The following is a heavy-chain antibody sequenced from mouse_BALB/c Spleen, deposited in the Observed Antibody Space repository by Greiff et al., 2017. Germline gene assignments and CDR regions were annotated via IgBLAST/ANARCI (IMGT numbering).Heavy chain of an antibody. CDR2: IYPGNVNT. Sequence: LVESGPELVKPGASVRISCKASGYTFTSYYIHWVKQRPGQGLEWIGWIYPGNVNTKYNEKFKGKATLTADKSSSTAYMQLSSLTSEDSAVYFCALDSSGWFAYWGQGTLVTVSA. V-gene: IGHV1S56*01. J-gene: IGHJ3*01. CDR1: GYTFTSYY. D-gene: IGHD3-2*01. CDR3: ALDSSGWFAY.